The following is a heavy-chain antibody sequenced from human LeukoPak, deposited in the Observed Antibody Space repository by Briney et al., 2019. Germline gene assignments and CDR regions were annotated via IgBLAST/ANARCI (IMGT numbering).Heavy chain of an antibody. Sequence: GGSLRLSWAASGFTFRNYWMTWVRQAPGKGLEWVAHINQDGSKEYYMDSVKARFTISRDNAKNSLSLQMNSLRAEDTAVYYCVRDGGVSGYDLLDYWGQGTLVTVSS. CDR1: GFTFRNYW. CDR2: INQDGSKE. D-gene: IGHD5-12*01. CDR3: VRDGGVSGYDLLDY. V-gene: IGHV3-7*01. J-gene: IGHJ4*02.